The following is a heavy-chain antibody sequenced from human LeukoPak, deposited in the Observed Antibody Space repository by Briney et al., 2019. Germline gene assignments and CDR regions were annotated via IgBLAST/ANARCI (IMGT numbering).Heavy chain of an antibody. Sequence: GASVKVSCKASGYTFTSYYMHWVRQAPGQGLEWMGIINPSGGSTSYAQKFQGRVTMTRDTSTSTVYMELSSLRSEDTAVYYCARDRDRRAYSGSWHAFDYWGQGTLVTVSS. V-gene: IGHV1-46*01. CDR3: ARDRDRRAYSGSWHAFDY. CDR2: INPSGGST. CDR1: GYTFTSYY. J-gene: IGHJ4*02. D-gene: IGHD6-13*01.